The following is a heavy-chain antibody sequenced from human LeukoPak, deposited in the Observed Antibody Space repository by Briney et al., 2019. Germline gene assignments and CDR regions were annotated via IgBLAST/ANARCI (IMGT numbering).Heavy chain of an antibody. D-gene: IGHD6-13*01. CDR2: INHSGST. CDR1: GGSFSGYY. J-gene: IGHJ4*02. V-gene: IGHV4-34*01. CDR3: ARWEAAAGNDY. Sequence: SETLSLTCAVYGGSFSGYYWSWIRQPPGKGLEWIGEINHSGSTNYNPSRKSRVPISVDTSKNQFSLKLSSVTAADTAVYYCARWEAAAGNDYWGQGTLVTVSS.